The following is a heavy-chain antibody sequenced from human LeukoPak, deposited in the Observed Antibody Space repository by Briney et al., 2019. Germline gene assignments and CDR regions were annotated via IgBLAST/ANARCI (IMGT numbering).Heavy chain of an antibody. Sequence: ASVKVSCKASGYTFTGYYMHWVRQAAGQGLEWMGWINPNSGGTNYAQKFQGRVTMTRDTSISTAYMELSRLRSDDTAVYYCARDPGYYDSSGYPVFGYWGQGTLVTVSS. J-gene: IGHJ4*02. D-gene: IGHD3-22*01. CDR1: GYTFTGYY. CDR3: ARDPGYYDSSGYPVFGY. CDR2: INPNSGGT. V-gene: IGHV1-2*02.